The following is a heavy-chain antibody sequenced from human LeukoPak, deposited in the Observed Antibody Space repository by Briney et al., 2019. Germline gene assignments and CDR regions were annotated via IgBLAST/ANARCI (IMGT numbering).Heavy chain of an antibody. CDR2: FYFSGST. J-gene: IGHJ1*01. V-gene: IGHV4-59*11. CDR3: ARAGAIATVHLDLDH. Sequence: PSETLSLTCTVSGASISTHYWSWIRQPPEKGPEWIGDFYFSGSTNYNPSLKSRATISGDTSKNQFSLNLRSVTAADTAVYYCARAGAIATVHLDLDHWGQGTLVTVSS. CDR1: GASISTHY. D-gene: IGHD6-13*01.